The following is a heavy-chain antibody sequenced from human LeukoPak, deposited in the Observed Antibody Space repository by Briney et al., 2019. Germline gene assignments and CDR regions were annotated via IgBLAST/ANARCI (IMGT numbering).Heavy chain of an antibody. CDR2: IRYDGSNK. J-gene: IGHJ4*02. CDR3: ARDQTSATAVVPDAISD. Sequence: PGGSLRLSCATSGFAFSSYGIHWVRQAPGKGLEWVAFIRYDGSNKYYADSVKGRFTISRDNSKDTVYLQMDSLRPDDTAIFYCARDQTSATAVVPDAISDWGQGTLVTVSS. D-gene: IGHD2-2*01. V-gene: IGHV3-30*02. CDR1: GFAFSSYG.